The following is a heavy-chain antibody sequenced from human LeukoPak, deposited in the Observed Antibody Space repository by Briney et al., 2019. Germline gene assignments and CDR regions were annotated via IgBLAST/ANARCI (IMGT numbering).Heavy chain of an antibody. J-gene: IGHJ5*02. D-gene: IGHD3-10*01. CDR1: GGSISSYY. Sequence: PSETLSLTCTVSGGSISSYYWSWIRQPPGKGLEWIGYIYISGSTNYNPSLKSRVTISLDTSKKQVSLKLSSVTAADTAVYYCARHLGPMGRGIINWFDPWGQGTPVTVSS. V-gene: IGHV4-59*08. CDR3: ARHLGPMGRGIINWFDP. CDR2: IYISGST.